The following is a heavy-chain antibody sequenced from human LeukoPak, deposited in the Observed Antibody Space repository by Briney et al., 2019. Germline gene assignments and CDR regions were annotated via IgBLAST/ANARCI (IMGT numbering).Heavy chain of an antibody. D-gene: IGHD3-10*01. CDR2: ISSSSGHI. CDR3: ARVVVSSGSLDY. J-gene: IGHJ4*02. CDR1: GFTFSSYT. Sequence: GGSLRLSCAASGFTFSSYTMNWVRQAPGKGLEWVSSISSSSGHIYYAESVKGRFTISRDNARNSLYLQMNSLRAEDTAVYYCARVVVSSGSLDYWGQGTLVTVTS. V-gene: IGHV3-21*01.